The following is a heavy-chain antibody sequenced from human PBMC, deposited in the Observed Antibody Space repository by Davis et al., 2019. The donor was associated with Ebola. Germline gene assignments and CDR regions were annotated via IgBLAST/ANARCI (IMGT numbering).Heavy chain of an antibody. CDR3: ARGGQLGDH. J-gene: IGHJ5*02. CDR2: ISDFHGKT. Sequence: ASVKVPCKASGYTFSSYGVTWGRQASGQGLEWLGRISDFHGKTNYAQIVQDRVTMTIDASATTAYMELRSLTSDDTAVYYCARGGQLGDHWGQGTLVTVSS. CDR1: GYTFSSYG. D-gene: IGHD1-26*01. V-gene: IGHV1-18*01.